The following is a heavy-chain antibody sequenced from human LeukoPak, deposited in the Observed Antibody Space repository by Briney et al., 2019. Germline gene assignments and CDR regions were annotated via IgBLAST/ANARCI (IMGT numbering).Heavy chain of an antibody. Sequence: SQTLSLTCTVSGGSISSGSYYWSWIRQPAGKGLEWIGRIYTSGNTNYNPSLKSRVTISVDTPKNQFSLKLSSVTAADTAVYYCARNSYAPYYFDYWGQGTLVTVSS. CDR1: GGSISSGSYY. V-gene: IGHV4-61*02. D-gene: IGHD4-23*01. CDR2: IYTSGNT. CDR3: ARNSYAPYYFDY. J-gene: IGHJ4*02.